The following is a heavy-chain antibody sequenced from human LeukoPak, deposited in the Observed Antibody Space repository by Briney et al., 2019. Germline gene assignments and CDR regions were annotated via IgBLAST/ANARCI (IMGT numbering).Heavy chain of an antibody. CDR1: GGSISNYY. Sequence: SETLSLTCTVSGGSISNYYWSWIRQPPGKGLEWIGYIYYSGSTNYNPSLKSRVTISVDTSKNQFSLKLSSVTAADTAVYYCARRAAAGKGAGWFDPWGQGPLVTVSS. CDR2: IYYSGST. V-gene: IGHV4-59*12. J-gene: IGHJ5*02. D-gene: IGHD6-13*01. CDR3: ARRAAAGKGAGWFDP.